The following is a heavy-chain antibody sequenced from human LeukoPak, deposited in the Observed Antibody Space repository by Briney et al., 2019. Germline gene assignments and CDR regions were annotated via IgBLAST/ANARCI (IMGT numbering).Heavy chain of an antibody. V-gene: IGHV3-23*01. J-gene: IGHJ4*02. Sequence: GGSLRLSCAASGFTFSSYAMSWVRQAPGKGLEWVSAISGSGGSTFYADSVKGRFTISRDNSKNTLYLQMSSLRAEDTAVYYCAKDPQDIVVVPVFFDYWGQGTLVTVSS. CDR3: AKDPQDIVVVPVFFDY. CDR1: GFTFSSYA. D-gene: IGHD2-2*01. CDR2: ISGSGGST.